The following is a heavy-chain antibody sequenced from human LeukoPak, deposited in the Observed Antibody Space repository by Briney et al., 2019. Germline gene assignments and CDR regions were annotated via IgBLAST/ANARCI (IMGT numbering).Heavy chain of an antibody. D-gene: IGHD6-6*01. J-gene: IGHJ2*01. CDR2: IKQDGSEK. Sequence: GGSLRLSCAASGFTLSSYWMSWVRQAPGKGLEWVANIKQDGSEKYYVDSVKGRFTISRDNAKNSLYLQMNSLRAEDTAVYYCARDSSSDWYFDLWGRGTLVTVSS. V-gene: IGHV3-7*01. CDR3: ARDSSSDWYFDL. CDR1: GFTLSSYW.